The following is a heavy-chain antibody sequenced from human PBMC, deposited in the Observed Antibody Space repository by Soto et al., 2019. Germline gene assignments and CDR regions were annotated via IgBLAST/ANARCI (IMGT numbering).Heavy chain of an antibody. J-gene: IGHJ4*02. CDR2: IYHSGTT. CDR1: GGSIISAGYC. Sequence: SETLSLTCAFSGGSIISAGYCWSWIRQPPGKGLEWIGYIYHSGTTYYNPSLESRVTMSLDTSKNQFSLKLSAVTAADTAVYYCAARPAGGAYFAVFDYWSQGTLVTVS. V-gene: IGHV4-30-2*02. D-gene: IGHD2-21*01. CDR3: AARPAGGAYFAVFDY.